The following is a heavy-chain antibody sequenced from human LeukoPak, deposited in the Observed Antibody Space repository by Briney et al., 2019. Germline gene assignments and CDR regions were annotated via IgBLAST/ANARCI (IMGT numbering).Heavy chain of an antibody. CDR1: GGSFSAYY. Sequence: PSQTLSLTCAVYGGSFSAYYWRWIRQPPGKGLEWIVEINHSGSTNYNPSLKSRVTISVDTSRNQFSLRVSSVTAADTAVYYCARSERSGIYFDYWGQGTLVTVSS. D-gene: IGHD6-13*01. CDR3: ARSERSGIYFDY. CDR2: INHSGST. V-gene: IGHV4-34*01. J-gene: IGHJ4*02.